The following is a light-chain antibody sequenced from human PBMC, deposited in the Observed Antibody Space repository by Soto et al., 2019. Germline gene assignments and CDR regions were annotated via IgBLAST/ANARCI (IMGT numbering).Light chain of an antibody. CDR1: QSVSTNY. V-gene: IGKV3-20*01. Sequence: EIVLTQSPGTLSLSPGERATLSCRASQSVSTNYLAWYQHRPGQAPRLLIYGASSRATGIPDRFSGSGSGLDFTLTINRLEPEDFAVYYWQHFGTSPFTFGPGTKLDIK. CDR2: GAS. CDR3: QHFGTSPFT. J-gene: IGKJ3*01.